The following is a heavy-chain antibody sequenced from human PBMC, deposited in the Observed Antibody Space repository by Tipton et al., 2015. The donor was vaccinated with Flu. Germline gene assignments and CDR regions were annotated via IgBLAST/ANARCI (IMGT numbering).Heavy chain of an antibody. CDR2: IWYDGSNK. J-gene: IGHJ3*02. CDR3: ATDVIAVAADAFDI. CDR1: GFTFSSYG. Sequence: SLRLSCAASGFTFSSYGMHWVRQAPGKGLEWVAVIWYDGSNKYYADSVKGRFTISRDNSKNTLYLQMNSLRAEDTAVYYCATDVIAVAADAFDIWGQGTMVTVSS. D-gene: IGHD6-19*01. V-gene: IGHV3-33*01.